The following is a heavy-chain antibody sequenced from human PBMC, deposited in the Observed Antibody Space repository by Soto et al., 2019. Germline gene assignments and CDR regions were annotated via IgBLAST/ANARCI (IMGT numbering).Heavy chain of an antibody. CDR3: AKALVVPAAMPAVTYYYYGMDV. D-gene: IGHD2-2*01. V-gene: IGHV3-30*18. CDR2: ISYDGSNK. Sequence: GGSLRLSCAASGFTFSSYGMHWVRQAPGKGLEWVAVISYDGSNKYYADSVKGRFTISRDNSKNTLYLQMNSLRAEDTAVYYSAKALVVPAAMPAVTYYYYGMDVWGQGTTVTVSS. J-gene: IGHJ6*02. CDR1: GFTFSSYG.